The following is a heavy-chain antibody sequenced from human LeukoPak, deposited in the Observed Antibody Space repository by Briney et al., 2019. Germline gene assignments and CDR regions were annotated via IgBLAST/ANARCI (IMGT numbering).Heavy chain of an antibody. J-gene: IGHJ6*02. CDR1: GYTFSSYG. CDR3: ARRKYGADYNGMDV. V-gene: IGHV1-18*01. D-gene: IGHD4/OR15-4a*01. Sequence: ASVTVSCKASGYTFSSYGINWVRLAPGRGPEWMASINPQKRDTHYAQHSQGRVTVTAGTSSNTAYMELRSLRSDDTAIYYCARRKYGADYNGMDVWGQGTTVTVSS. CDR2: INPQKRDT.